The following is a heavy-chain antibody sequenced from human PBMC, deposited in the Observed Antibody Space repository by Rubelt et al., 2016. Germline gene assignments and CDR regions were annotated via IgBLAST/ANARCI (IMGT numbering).Heavy chain of an antibody. CDR2: IYHTGST. Sequence: QVQLQESGPGLVKPSETLSLTCTVSGASISTHYWAWIRQPPGKGLDYIGYIYHTGSTNYNPSLTGRVTISVDTSKNQFSFKLSSGTAADTAVYYGARADSSYYPFDYWGQGTMVTVSS. J-gene: IGHJ4*02. D-gene: IGHD3-22*01. CDR3: ARADSSYYPFDY. V-gene: IGHV4-59*11. CDR1: GASISTHY.